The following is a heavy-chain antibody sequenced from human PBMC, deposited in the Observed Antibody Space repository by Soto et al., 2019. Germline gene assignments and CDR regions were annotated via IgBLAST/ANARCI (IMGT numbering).Heavy chain of an antibody. V-gene: IGHV1-69*06. CDR1: GGTFSSYA. CDR3: ARGVISPRLLCPGYYYYYDGMDV. Sequence: QVQLVQSGAEVKKPGSSVKVSCKASGGTFSSYAISWVRQAPGQGLEWMGGIIPIFGTANYAQKFQGRVTITADKYTSRAYLELSSPRSEDAAMYYCARGVISPRLLCPGYYYYYDGMDVWGQGTTVTVSS. CDR2: IIPIFGTA. D-gene: IGHD3-10*01. J-gene: IGHJ6*02.